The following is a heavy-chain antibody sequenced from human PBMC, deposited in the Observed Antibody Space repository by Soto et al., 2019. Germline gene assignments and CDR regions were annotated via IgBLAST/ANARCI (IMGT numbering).Heavy chain of an antibody. CDR3: ARITDILTGYSPFDY. CDR1: GGSVSSGGYY. D-gene: IGHD3-9*01. CDR2: IYYTGRT. J-gene: IGHJ4*02. Sequence: SETLSLTCTVSGGSVSSGGYYWSWIRQHPGKGLEWIGYIYYTGRTYYNPSLKSRVTISVDTSKNQFSLKLSSVTAADAAVYYCARITDILTGYSPFDYWGQGTLVTVSS. V-gene: IGHV4-31*03.